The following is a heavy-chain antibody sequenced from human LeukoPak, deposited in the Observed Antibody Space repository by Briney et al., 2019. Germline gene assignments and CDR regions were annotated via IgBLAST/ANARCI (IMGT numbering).Heavy chain of an antibody. J-gene: IGHJ6*02. D-gene: IGHD6-13*01. CDR3: ASLAAATSNYYGMDV. Sequence: GGSLRLSCEASGFTFSDYYMTWIRQAPGKGLERVSYISGSGSAIYYADSVKGRFTISRDNAKNSLYLQMISLRAEDTAVYYCASLAAATSNYYGMDVWGQGTTVTVSS. V-gene: IGHV3-11*01. CDR1: GFTFSDYY. CDR2: ISGSGSAI.